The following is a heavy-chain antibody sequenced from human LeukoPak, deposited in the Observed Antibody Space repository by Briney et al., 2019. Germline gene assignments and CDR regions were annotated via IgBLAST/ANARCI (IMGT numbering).Heavy chain of an antibody. CDR3: AKSRGDYGDFLDY. Sequence: PGGSLRLSCAASGFTFSSYAMSWVRQAPGKGLEWASAISGSGGSTYYADSVKGRFTISRDNSKNTLYLQMNSLRAEDTAVYYCAKSRGDYGDFLDYWGQGTLVTVSS. D-gene: IGHD4-17*01. V-gene: IGHV3-23*01. J-gene: IGHJ4*02. CDR1: GFTFSSYA. CDR2: ISGSGGST.